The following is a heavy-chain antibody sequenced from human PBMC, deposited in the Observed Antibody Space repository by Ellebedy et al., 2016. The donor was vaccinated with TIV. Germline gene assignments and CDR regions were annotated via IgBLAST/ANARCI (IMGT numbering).Heavy chain of an antibody. CDR2: IYYSGST. CDR1: GGSISSYY. D-gene: IGHD7-27*01. V-gene: IGHV4-59*01. CDR3: ARAKNWGYNAFDI. J-gene: IGHJ3*02. Sequence: MPSETLSLTCTVSGGSISSYYWSWIRQPPGKGLEWIGYIYYSGSTNYNPSLKSRVTISVDTSKNQFSLKLSSVTAADTAVYYCARAKNWGYNAFDIWGQGTMVTVSS.